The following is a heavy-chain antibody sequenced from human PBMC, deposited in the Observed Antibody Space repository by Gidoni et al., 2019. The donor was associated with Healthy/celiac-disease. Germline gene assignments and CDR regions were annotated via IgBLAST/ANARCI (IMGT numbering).Heavy chain of an antibody. Sequence: QVQLVQSGAEVKKPGASVKVSCKASGYTFTSYDINWVRQATGQGLEWMGWMNPNSGNTGYAQKFQGRVTMTRNTSISTAYMELSSLRSEDTAVYYCARGLPCSGGSCYAPDWFDPWGQGTLVTVSS. CDR2: MNPNSGNT. D-gene: IGHD2-15*01. CDR1: GYTFTSYD. V-gene: IGHV1-8*01. CDR3: ARGLPCSGGSCYAPDWFDP. J-gene: IGHJ5*02.